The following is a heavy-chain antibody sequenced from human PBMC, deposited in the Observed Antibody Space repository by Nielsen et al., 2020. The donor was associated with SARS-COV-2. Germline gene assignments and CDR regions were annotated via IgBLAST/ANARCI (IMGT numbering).Heavy chain of an antibody. CDR3: ARIQLELRLFYFYYSMDV. Sequence: SGPTLVKPTETLTLTCTASGFSLSNARMGVGWIRQPPGRALKSLAHIFSNDEKSYSTSLKSRLTISKDTSKSQVVLTMTNMDPVDTATYYCARIQLELRLFYFYYSMDVWGKGTTVTVSS. CDR2: IFSNDEK. CDR1: GFSLSNARMG. D-gene: IGHD1-7*01. V-gene: IGHV2-26*01. J-gene: IGHJ6*03.